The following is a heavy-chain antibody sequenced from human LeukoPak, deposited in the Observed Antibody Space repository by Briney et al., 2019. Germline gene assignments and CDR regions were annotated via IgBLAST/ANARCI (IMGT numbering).Heavy chain of an antibody. CDR1: GGSISSYY. V-gene: IGHV4-59*01. Sequence: SETLSLTCTVSGGSISSYYWSRIRQPPGKGLEWIGYIYYSGSTNYNPSLKSRVTISVDTSKNQFSLKLSSVTAADTAVYYCARDIYYMDVWGKGTTVTVSS. CDR3: ARDIYYMDV. J-gene: IGHJ6*03. CDR2: IYYSGST.